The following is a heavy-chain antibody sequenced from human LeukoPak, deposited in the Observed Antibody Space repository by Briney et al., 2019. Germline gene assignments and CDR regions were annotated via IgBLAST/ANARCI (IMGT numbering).Heavy chain of an antibody. CDR1: GGSISSSSYY. CDR2: IYYSGST. D-gene: IGHD2-2*01. CDR3: ARDRGYCSSTSCPGFDY. V-gene: IGHV4-39*07. J-gene: IGHJ4*02. Sequence: PSETLSLTCTVSGGSISSSSYYWGWIRQPPGKGLEWIGSIYYSGSTYYNPSLKSRVTISVDTSKNQFSLKLSSVTAADTAVYYCARDRGYCSSTSCPGFDYWGQGTLVTVSS.